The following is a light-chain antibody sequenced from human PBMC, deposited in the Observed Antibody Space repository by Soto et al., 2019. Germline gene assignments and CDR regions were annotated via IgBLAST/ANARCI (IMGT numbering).Light chain of an antibody. Sequence: DIQMTQSPSSLSASVGDRVTITCRASQGISRWLAWYQQKPEKAPKSLIYAASTLQSGVPSRFSGGGSGTDSTLTIDNLQPEDSAIYYCQKYNTFPLTFGQGTRLEI. CDR3: QKYNTFPLT. V-gene: IGKV1D-16*01. CDR1: QGISRW. CDR2: AAS. J-gene: IGKJ5*01.